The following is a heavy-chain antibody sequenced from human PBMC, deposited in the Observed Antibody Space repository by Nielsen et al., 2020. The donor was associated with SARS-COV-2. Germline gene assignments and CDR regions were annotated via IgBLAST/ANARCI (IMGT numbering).Heavy chain of an antibody. CDR1: GFTFSSYS. D-gene: IGHD2-2*01. CDR3: ARVYCSSTSCPLANYGMDV. CDR2: ISSSSSYI. J-gene: IGHJ6*02. V-gene: IGHV3-21*01. Sequence: GESLKISCAASGFTFSSYSMNWVRQAPGKGLEWVSSISSSSSYIYYADSVKGRFTISRDNAKNSLYLQMNSLKAEDTAVYYCARVYCSSTSCPLANYGMDVWGQGTTVTVSS.